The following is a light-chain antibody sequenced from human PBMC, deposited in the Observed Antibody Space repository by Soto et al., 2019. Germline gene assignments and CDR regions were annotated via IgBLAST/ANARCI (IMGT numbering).Light chain of an antibody. V-gene: IGKV3D-15*01. CDR3: QQYNNWPPT. J-gene: IGKJ1*01. Sequence: EIVLTQSPGTLSLSPGERATLSCRASQSVSNKYLAWYQQKPGQAPRLLSYGASNRATGIPDRFSGSGSGTEFTLTISSLQSEDFEVYYCQQYNNWPPTFGQGTKVDIK. CDR1: QSVSNKY. CDR2: GAS.